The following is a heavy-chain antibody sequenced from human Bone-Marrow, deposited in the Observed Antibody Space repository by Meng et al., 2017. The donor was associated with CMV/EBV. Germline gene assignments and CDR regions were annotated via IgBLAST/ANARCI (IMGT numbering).Heavy chain of an antibody. D-gene: IGHD6-13*01. V-gene: IGHV3-9*01. J-gene: IGHJ5*02. Sequence: GESLKISCAASGFTFDDYAMHWVRQAPGKGLEWVSGISWNSGSIGYADSVKGRFTISRDNAKNSLYLQMNSLRAEDTAVYYCARKPLAAAGHNWFDPWGQGTLVTVSS. CDR2: ISWNSGSI. CDR1: GFTFDDYA. CDR3: ARKPLAAAGHNWFDP.